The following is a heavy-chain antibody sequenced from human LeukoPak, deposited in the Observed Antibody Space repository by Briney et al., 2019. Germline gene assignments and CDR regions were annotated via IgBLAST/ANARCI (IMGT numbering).Heavy chain of an antibody. CDR2: ISTSSTST. Sequence: KPGGSLRLSCAASGXTFNAHYMSWIRQAPGKGLEWISYISTSSTSTYYSDSVKGRFTISRDNSKNTLYLQMNSLRAEDTALYYCAKSRGYDHDSFDIWGQGTMVTVSS. D-gene: IGHD5-12*01. CDR1: GXTFNAHY. V-gene: IGHV3-11*03. CDR3: AKSRGYDHDSFDI. J-gene: IGHJ3*02.